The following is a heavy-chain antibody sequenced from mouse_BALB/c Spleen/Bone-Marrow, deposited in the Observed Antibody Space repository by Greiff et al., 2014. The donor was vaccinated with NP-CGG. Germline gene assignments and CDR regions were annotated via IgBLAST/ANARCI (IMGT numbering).Heavy chain of an antibody. CDR1: GFTFSSFG. J-gene: IGHJ1*01. D-gene: IGHD1-2*01. V-gene: IGHV5-17*02. Sequence: EVMLVESGGGLVQPGGSRKLSCAASGFTFSSFGVHWVRQAPEKGLEWVAYISSGSSTIYYADTVKGRFTISRDNPKNTLFLQMTSPRSEDTAMYYCAREKDYYGHWYFDVWGAGTTVTVSS. CDR2: ISSGSSTI. CDR3: AREKDYYGHWYFDV.